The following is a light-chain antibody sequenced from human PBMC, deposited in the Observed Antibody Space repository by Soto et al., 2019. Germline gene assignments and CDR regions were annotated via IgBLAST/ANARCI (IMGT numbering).Light chain of an antibody. CDR3: MQALQTPLT. V-gene: IGKV2-28*01. Sequence: DIVMTQSPLSLSVTPGEPASISCRSSQSLLYRNGYNYLDWYLQKPGQSPQLLIYLGSNRASGVPDRFSGRGSGTEFTLKVSRVEAEDAGVYYCMQALQTPLTFGGGTKVEIE. CDR2: LGS. CDR1: QSLLYRNGYNY. J-gene: IGKJ4*01.